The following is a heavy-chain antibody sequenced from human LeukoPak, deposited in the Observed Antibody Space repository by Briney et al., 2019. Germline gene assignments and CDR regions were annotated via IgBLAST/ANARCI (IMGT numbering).Heavy chain of an antibody. CDR1: GYTFTSYY. J-gene: IGHJ3*02. V-gene: IGHV1-46*01. Sequence: ASVKVSCKASGYTFTSYYIHWVRQAPGQGLEWMGIINPSGGTTSYAQKFQGRVTMTRDTSTSTVYMELSSLRSEDTAVYYCARDPHGGVGSAGVFDIWGQGTMVTVSS. D-gene: IGHD3-16*01. CDR3: ARDPHGGVGSAGVFDI. CDR2: INPSGGTT.